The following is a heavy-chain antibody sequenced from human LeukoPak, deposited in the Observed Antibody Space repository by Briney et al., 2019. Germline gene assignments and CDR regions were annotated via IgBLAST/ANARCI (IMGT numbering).Heavy chain of an antibody. J-gene: IGHJ4*02. CDR3: VRDMDRGQWLVRPYN. Sequence: ASVRVSCKTSGYIFIGYYMHWVRQAPGQGLEWMGWIDPKSGGTKYAQKFQGRVTMTRDMSINTAYMDLRRLKSDDTAVYYCVRDMDRGQWLVRPYNWGQGTLVTVSS. V-gene: IGHV1-2*02. D-gene: IGHD6-19*01. CDR2: IDPKSGGT. CDR1: GYIFIGYY.